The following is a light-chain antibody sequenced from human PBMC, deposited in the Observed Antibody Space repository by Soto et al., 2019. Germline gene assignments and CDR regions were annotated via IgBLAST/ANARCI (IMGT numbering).Light chain of an antibody. CDR3: MQGTHWPYT. CDR2: KVS. V-gene: IGKV2-30*01. CDR1: QSLVYSDGVTY. Sequence: DVVMTQSPLSLPVTLGQPASISCRSSQSLVYSDGVTYLNWFHQRPGQSPRRLFYKVSDRDSGVSDRFSGSGSGTDFTLKISRVEAEDVGIYYCMQGTHWPYTLGQGTNLEIK. J-gene: IGKJ2*01.